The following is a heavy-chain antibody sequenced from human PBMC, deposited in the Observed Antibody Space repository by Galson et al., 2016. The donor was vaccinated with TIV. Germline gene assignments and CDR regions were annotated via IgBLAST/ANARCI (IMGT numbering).Heavy chain of an antibody. CDR3: ARATFYYENSGYYYPYWYFDL. J-gene: IGHJ2*01. CDR2: IDSSGST. CDR1: GDSISSGSYY. D-gene: IGHD3-22*01. V-gene: IGHV4-61*02. Sequence: QVQLQESGPGLVKPSQTLSLTCTVSGDSISSGSYYWSWIRQPAGKGLEWIGRIDSSGSTNYNPSLKSRVTISLDTSKSQLSLNLTSVTAADTAVYYCARATFYYENSGYYYPYWYFDLWGRGTLVTV.